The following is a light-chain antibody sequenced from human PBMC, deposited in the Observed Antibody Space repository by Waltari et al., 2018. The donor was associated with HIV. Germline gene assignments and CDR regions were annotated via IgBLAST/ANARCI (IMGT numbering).Light chain of an antibody. CDR3: QQQVT. CDR1: QSVSSY. V-gene: IGKV3-11*01. J-gene: IGKJ3*01. Sequence: EIVLTQSPATLSLSPGARATLSCRASQSVSSYIAWYQQKPGQAPRLLIYDASNRATGIPARFSGSGSGTDFTLTISSLEPEDFAVYYCQQQVTFGPGTKVDIK. CDR2: DAS.